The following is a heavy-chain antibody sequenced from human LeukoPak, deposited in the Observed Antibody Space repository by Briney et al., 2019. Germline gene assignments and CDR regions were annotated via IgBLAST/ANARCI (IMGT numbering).Heavy chain of an antibody. D-gene: IGHD3-22*01. V-gene: IGHV4-59*01. J-gene: IGHJ4*02. CDR2: IYYSGST. Sequence: SETLSLTCTVSGGSISSYYWSWNRQPPGKGLEWIGYIYYSGSTNYNPSLKSRVTISVDTSKNRFSLKLSSVAAADTAVYYCARAPDDIRGYYPLDYWGQGTLVTVSS. CDR1: GGSISSYY. CDR3: ARAPDDIRGYYPLDY.